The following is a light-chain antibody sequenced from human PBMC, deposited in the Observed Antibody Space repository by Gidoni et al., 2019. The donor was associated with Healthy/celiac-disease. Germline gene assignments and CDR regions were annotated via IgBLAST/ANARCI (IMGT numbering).Light chain of an antibody. CDR1: QSVSSY. J-gene: IGKJ5*01. CDR3: QQRSNWSMT. V-gene: IGKV3-11*01. CDR2: DAS. Sequence: IVLTQPPATLSWSPGERATLSCRASQSVSSYLAWYQQKPGQAPRLLIYDASNRATGIPARFSGSGSGTDFTLTISSLEPEDFAVYYCQQRSNWSMTFGQGTRLEIK.